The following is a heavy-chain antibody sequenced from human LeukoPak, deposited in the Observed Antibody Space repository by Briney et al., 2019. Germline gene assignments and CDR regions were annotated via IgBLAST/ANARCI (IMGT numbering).Heavy chain of an antibody. D-gene: IGHD3-10*01. Sequence: SETLSLTCTVSGGSISSYYWSWIRQPPGKGLEWIGYIYYSGSTNYNPSLKSRVTISVDTSKNQFSLKLSSVTAADTAVYYCARTLGRYRDYFDYWGQGTLVTGSS. J-gene: IGHJ4*02. CDR3: ARTLGRYRDYFDY. V-gene: IGHV4-59*08. CDR2: IYYSGST. CDR1: GGSISSYY.